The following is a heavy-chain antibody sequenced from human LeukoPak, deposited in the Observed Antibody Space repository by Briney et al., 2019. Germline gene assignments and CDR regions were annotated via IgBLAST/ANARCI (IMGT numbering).Heavy chain of an antibody. CDR2: ISYDGSSK. D-gene: IGHD3-9*01. V-gene: IGHV3-30*18. J-gene: IGHJ3*02. Sequence: GRSLRLSCAASGFTFSTYGVHWVRQDPGKGLEWVAVISYDGSSKYYADSVKGRFTISRDNSKNTLYLQMNSLRAEDTAVYYCAKLYYDILTGYYKGDVFDIWGQGTVVTVSS. CDR3: AKLYYDILTGYYKGDVFDI. CDR1: GFTFSTYG.